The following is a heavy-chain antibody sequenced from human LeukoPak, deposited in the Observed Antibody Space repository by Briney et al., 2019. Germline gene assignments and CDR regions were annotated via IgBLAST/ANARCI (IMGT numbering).Heavy chain of an antibody. CDR1: RGSIRTADYY. Sequence: ETLSLTCTVSRGSIRTADYYWAWVRQPPGEGLEWLGSLYFSGTPYFNPSLKSRVAVSIDTSRNHFSLKVTSVNASDTAVYFCARTSSWYAGAWFDSWGQGTLVTVSS. CDR2: LYFSGTP. V-gene: IGHV4-39*02. CDR3: ARTSSWYAGAWFDS. D-gene: IGHD6-13*01. J-gene: IGHJ5*01.